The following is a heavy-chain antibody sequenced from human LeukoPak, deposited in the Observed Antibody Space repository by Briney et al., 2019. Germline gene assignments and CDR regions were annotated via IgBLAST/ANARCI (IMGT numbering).Heavy chain of an antibody. V-gene: IGHV3-23*01. CDR2: ISGSDGST. CDR3: AKGSSSSARYYFDY. D-gene: IGHD6-6*01. Sequence: GGSLLLSCGASGFQLSCYAMSWVRQAPAKGVEWVHFISGSDGSTYCADSVEGRFTITGDNSKNTLYLQMNSLRTGHRAVDSCAKGSSSSARYYFDYWGQGTLVTVSS. CDR1: GFQLSCYA. J-gene: IGHJ4*02.